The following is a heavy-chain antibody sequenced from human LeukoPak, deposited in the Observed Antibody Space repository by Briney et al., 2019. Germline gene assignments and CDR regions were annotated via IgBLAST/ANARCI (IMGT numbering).Heavy chain of an antibody. Sequence: SETLARTCTVSGGSISSYYWSWIRQPPGKGLEWIGYIYYSWNTNYNPSLKSRVAISVDTSKNQFSLKLSSVTAADTAVYYCAGDQYGLDVWGQGTTVTVSS. D-gene: IGHD2-21*02. J-gene: IGHJ6*02. CDR1: GGSISSYY. CDR3: AGDQYGLDV. CDR2: IYYSWNT. V-gene: IGHV4-59*08.